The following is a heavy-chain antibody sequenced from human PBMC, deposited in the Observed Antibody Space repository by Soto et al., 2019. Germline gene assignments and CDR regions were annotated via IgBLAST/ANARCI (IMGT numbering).Heavy chain of an antibody. D-gene: IGHD2-2*02. J-gene: IGHJ4*02. CDR2: INHSGST. CDR1: GGPFSGYY. CDR3: ARGSDHPCSSTSCYIGLFYY. V-gene: IGHV4-34*01. Sequence: SQTLSLTSAVYGGPFSGYYWSWILQPPGKGLEWIGEINHSGSTNYNPSLKSRVTVSLDTYKNEFCLKLSSVTAGDTAVYYCARGSDHPCSSTSCYIGLFYYWAQGTLVTVSS.